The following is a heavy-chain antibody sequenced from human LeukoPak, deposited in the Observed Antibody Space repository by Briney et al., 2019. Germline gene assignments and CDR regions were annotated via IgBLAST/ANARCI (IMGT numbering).Heavy chain of an antibody. D-gene: IGHD3-10*01. CDR1: GYTFTSYG. CDR2: ISAYNGDT. CDR3: ARDDTYYYGSGSYPDY. J-gene: IGHJ4*02. V-gene: IGHV1-18*01. Sequence: GASVKVSCKASGYTFTSYGISWVRQAPGQALEWMGWISAYNGDTNYAQKLQGRVTMTTDTSTSTAYMELRSLRSDDTAVYYCARDDTYYYGSGSYPDYWGQGTLVTVSS.